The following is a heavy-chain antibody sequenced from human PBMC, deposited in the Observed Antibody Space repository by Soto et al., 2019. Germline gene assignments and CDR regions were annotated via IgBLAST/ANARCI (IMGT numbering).Heavy chain of an antibody. D-gene: IGHD2-15*01. CDR2: IWYDGSNK. V-gene: IGHV3-33*03. Sequence: QVQLVESGGGVVQPGMSLRLYCAASGFIFNEYGMHWVRQAPGKGLEWVAVIWYDGSNKYYADSVKGRFTISRDNSKNTMSLQMNNLRAEDTAVYYCARWGCSGTNCNLNQRSYDLWGQGTLVTVSS. CDR3: ARWGCSGTNCNLNQRSYDL. J-gene: IGHJ4*02. CDR1: GFIFNEYG.